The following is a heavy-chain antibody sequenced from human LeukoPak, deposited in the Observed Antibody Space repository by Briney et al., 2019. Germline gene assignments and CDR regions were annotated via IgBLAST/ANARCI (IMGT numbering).Heavy chain of an antibody. CDR1: GYSFTKDG. CDR3: VRDEFTAQAWFDF. CDR2: ISANTGHA. Sequence: GASVKVSCKASGYSFTKDGFSWVRQAPGQGLEWTGWISANTGHANYAQNLQGRVTLTTDTSTTTAYMELRSLRFDDTAVYYCVRDEFTAQAWFDFWGQGTPVTVSS. J-gene: IGHJ5*01. V-gene: IGHV1-18*01. D-gene: IGHD3-16*01.